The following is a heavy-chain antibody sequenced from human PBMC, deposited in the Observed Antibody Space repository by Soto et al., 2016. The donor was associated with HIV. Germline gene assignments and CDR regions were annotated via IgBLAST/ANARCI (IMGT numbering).Heavy chain of an antibody. J-gene: IGHJ5*02. CDR1: GGSISSGNYY. Sequence: VQLQESGPGLVKPSQTLSLTCTVSGGSISSGNYYWSWIRQPAGKGLEWIGRLYTSGSTNYNPSLKSRVIISVDTSKNQFSLKLDSVTAADTAIYYCAREIKGVLTDLNWFDPGPGNPGHRLL. V-gene: IGHV4-61*02. CDR2: LYTSGST. D-gene: IGHD2-8*01. CDR3: AREIKGVLTDLNWFDP.